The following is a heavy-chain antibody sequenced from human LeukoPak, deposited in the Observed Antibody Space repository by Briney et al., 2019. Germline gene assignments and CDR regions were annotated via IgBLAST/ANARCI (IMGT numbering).Heavy chain of an antibody. CDR1: GYTFTGYY. CDR3: AKPYYYDSSGYYYYYYYGMDV. CDR2: INPNSGGT. Sequence: ASVNVSCKASGYTFTGYYMHWVRQPPGQGLEWMGWINPNSGGTNYAQKFQGRVTMTRDTSISTAYMELSRLRSDDTPVYYCAKPYYYDSSGYYYYYYYGMDVWGQGTTVTVSS. V-gene: IGHV1-2*02. D-gene: IGHD3-22*01. J-gene: IGHJ6*02.